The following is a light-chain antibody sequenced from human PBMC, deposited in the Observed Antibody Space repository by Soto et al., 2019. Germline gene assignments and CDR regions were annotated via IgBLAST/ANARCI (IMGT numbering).Light chain of an antibody. J-gene: IGKJ1*01. V-gene: IGKV1-5*01. Sequence: DIQQTQSPPHLHAYVGDRVTITCRATQTISTWMAWYQQKPGKAPKLLVYDASTLQSGVASRFSGSGSGTEFTLIISGLQPDDSATYYCQQYTNTNNPWMFGQGTKVDI. CDR3: QQYTNTNNPWM. CDR1: QTISTW. CDR2: DAS.